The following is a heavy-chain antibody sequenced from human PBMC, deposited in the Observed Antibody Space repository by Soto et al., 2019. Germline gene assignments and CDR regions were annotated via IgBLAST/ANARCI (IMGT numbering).Heavy chain of an antibody. Sequence: QVQLVESGGGVVQPGRSLRLSCAASRFTFSSYGMHWVRQAPGKGLEWVAVISYDGSNKYYADSVKGQFTISRDNSKNTLYLQMNSLRAEDTAVYYCAKTLSGYNYGPSGSYYYGMDVWGQGTTVTVSS. J-gene: IGHJ6*02. CDR3: AKTLSGYNYGPSGSYYYGMDV. V-gene: IGHV3-30*18. CDR1: RFTFSSYG. D-gene: IGHD5-18*01. CDR2: ISYDGSNK.